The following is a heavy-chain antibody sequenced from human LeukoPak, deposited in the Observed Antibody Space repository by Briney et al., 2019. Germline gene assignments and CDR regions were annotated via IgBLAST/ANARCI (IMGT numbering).Heavy chain of an antibody. CDR3: ARLEPAWGYFEY. V-gene: IGHV3-7*01. CDR2: IKQDGSET. Sequence: GGSLRLSCAAFRFTFSTYWMSWVRQAPGKGLEWVANIKQDGSETYYVDSVKGRFTISRDNAKNSLYLQMNSLRGEDTAVYYCARLEPAWGYFEYWGQGTLVTVSS. D-gene: IGHD2-2*01. J-gene: IGHJ4*02. CDR1: RFTFSTYW.